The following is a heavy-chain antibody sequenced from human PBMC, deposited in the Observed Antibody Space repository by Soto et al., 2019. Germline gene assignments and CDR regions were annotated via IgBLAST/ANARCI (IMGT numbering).Heavy chain of an antibody. D-gene: IGHD1-26*01. J-gene: IGHJ6*01. Sequence: QVQLVESGGGVVQPGRSLRLSCAASGFTFPTYVMHWVRQAPGKGLEWVAVISFAGTNKYYPDSVKGRFTISRDNSKNTLSLEMHSLTTEDTAIYYCAREGSAVGYYGLDVWGQGTPVTVSP. V-gene: IGHV3-30-3*01. CDR2: ISFAGTNK. CDR1: GFTFPTYV. CDR3: AREGSAVGYYGLDV.